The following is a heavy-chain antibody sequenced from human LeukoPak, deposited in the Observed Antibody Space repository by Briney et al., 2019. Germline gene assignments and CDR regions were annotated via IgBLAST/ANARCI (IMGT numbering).Heavy chain of an antibody. J-gene: IGHJ4*02. V-gene: IGHV1-18*01. CDR1: GYTFTSYG. CDR3: ARDSSGYSYGYGDY. D-gene: IGHD5-18*01. CDR2: ISGYNGNT. Sequence: ASVKVSCKASGYTFTSYGISWVRQAPGQGLEWMGWISGYNGNTNYAQKLQGRVTLTTDTSTSTAYMELWSLRSDDTAVYYCARDSSGYSYGYGDYWGQGTLVTVSS.